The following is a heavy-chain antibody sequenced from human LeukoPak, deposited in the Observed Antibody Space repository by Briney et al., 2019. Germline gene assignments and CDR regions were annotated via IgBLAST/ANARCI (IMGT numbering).Heavy chain of an antibody. J-gene: IGHJ3*02. D-gene: IGHD3-10*01. CDR1: GFTFSNAW. CDR3: TTDRGGSSWYAFDI. V-gene: IGHV3-15*01. CDR2: IKSKTDGGTT. Sequence: GGSLRLSCAASGFTFSNAWMSWVRQAPGKGLEWVGRIKSKTDGGTTDYAAPVKGRFTISRDDSKNTLYLQMNSLKTEDKAVYYCTTDRGGSSWYAFDIWGQGTMVTVSS.